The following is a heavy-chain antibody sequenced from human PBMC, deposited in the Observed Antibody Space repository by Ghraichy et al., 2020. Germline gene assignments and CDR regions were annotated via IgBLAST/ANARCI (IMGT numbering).Heavy chain of an antibody. CDR2: ISGSGGST. CDR1: GFTFSSYW. CDR3: AKARIAVAGIGDY. D-gene: IGHD6-19*01. J-gene: IGHJ4*02. V-gene: IGHV3-23*01. Sequence: LSLTCAASGFTFSSYWMSWVRQAPGKGLEWVSAISGSGGSTYYADSVKGRFTISRDNSKNTLYLQMNSLRAEDTAVYYCAKARIAVAGIGDYWGQGTLVTVSS.